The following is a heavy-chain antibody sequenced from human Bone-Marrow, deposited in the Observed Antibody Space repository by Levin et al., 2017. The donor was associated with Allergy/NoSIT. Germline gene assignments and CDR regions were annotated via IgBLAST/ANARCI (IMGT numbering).Heavy chain of an antibody. V-gene: IGHV3-23*01. D-gene: IGHD3-22*01. CDR2: ISAGGGHT. CDR3: AKASSLDYYDSSGGS. J-gene: IGHJ5*02. Sequence: WVRQAPGKGLEWVSGISAGGGHTYYADSVKGRFTRERDDSKNTLYLQMNSLRVEDTAAYYCAKASSLDYYDSSGGSWGQGTVVTVSS.